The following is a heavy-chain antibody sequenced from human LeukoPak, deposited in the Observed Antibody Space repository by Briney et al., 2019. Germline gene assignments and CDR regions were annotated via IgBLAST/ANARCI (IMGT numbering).Heavy chain of an antibody. CDR2: ISSSSSFI. V-gene: IGHV3-21*01. Sequence: GGSLRLSCAASGLNFNSYSMNWVRQAPGEGLEWVSSISSSSSFIYYADSLKGRFTISRDNAKNSLYLQMNSLRAEDTAVYYCARTYFGSGNTLVHWGQGTLVTVSS. D-gene: IGHD3-10*01. CDR1: GLNFNSYS. CDR3: ARTYFGSGNTLVH. J-gene: IGHJ4*02.